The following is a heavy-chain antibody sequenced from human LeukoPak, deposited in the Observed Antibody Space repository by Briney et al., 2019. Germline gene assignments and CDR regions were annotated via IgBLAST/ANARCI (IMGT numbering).Heavy chain of an antibody. J-gene: IGHJ4*02. CDR3: APTAEAYTSWWKV. V-gene: IGHV1-2*02. CDR1: GYKFTEDY. CDR2: INPDSGVT. Sequence: ASVKVSCKGSGYKFTEDYMHWVRQAPGQGGEFMGWINPDSGVTNYEEKFKERVTMTRGTSISTAYLEVRSLTSDDTAVYYCAPTAEAYTSWWKVWGQGTLVTVSS. D-gene: IGHD3-16*01.